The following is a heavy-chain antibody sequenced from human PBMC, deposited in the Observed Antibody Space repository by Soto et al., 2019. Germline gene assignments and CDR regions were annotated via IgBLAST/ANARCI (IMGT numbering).Heavy chain of an antibody. V-gene: IGHV4-31*03. CDR1: GGSISSGGYY. Sequence: QVQLQESGPGLVKPSQTLSLTCTVSGGSISSGGYYWSWIRQHPGKGLEWIGYIYYSGSTYYNPSLESRVTISVDTSKNQFSLKLSSVTAADTAVYYCARENSSSWRYNWFDPWGQGTLVTVSS. CDR3: ARENSSSWRYNWFDP. D-gene: IGHD6-13*01. J-gene: IGHJ5*02. CDR2: IYYSGST.